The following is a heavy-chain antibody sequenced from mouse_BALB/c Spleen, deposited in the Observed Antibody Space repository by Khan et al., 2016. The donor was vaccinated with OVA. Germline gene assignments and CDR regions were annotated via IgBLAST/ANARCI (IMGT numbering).Heavy chain of an antibody. Sequence: QVQLQQSGAELVKAGASVKMSCKASGYTFTSYWMHWVKQRLGQGLEWFAETNPTNGRTYYNEKFKSKATLTVDKSSSTAYMLLSGPTFEDSAVYYCARIKKIVATYFDYRGQGTTITVSS. J-gene: IGHJ2*01. CDR3: ARIKKIVATYFDY. V-gene: IGHV1S81*02. CDR2: TNPTNGRT. CDR1: GYTFTSYW. D-gene: IGHD1-1*01.